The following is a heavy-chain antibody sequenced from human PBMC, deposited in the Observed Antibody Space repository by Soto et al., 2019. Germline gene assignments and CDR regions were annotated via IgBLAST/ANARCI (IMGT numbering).Heavy chain of an antibody. J-gene: IGHJ4*02. CDR2: IYSGGST. CDR3: ARARITIFGVVISAGFFDY. CDR1: GFTVSSNY. V-gene: IGHV3-66*01. D-gene: IGHD3-3*01. Sequence: GGSLRLSCAASGFTVSSNYMSWVRQAPGKGLEWVSVIYSGGSTYYADSVKGRFTISRDNSKNTLYLQMNSLRAEDTAVYYCARARITIFGVVISAGFFDYWGQGTLVTVSS.